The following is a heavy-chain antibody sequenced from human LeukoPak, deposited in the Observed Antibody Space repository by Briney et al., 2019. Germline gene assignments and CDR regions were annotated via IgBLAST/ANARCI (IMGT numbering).Heavy chain of an antibody. CDR3: ARSATHFDY. CDR1: GYIFTSYY. V-gene: IGHV1-46*01. J-gene: IGHJ4*02. Sequence: ASVTVSCKASGYIFTSYYMHWVRQAPGQGLEWMGIINPSGGSTSYAQKFQGRVTMTRDTSTSTVYMELSSLRSEDTAVCYCARSATHFDYWGQGTLVTVSS. CDR2: INPSGGST.